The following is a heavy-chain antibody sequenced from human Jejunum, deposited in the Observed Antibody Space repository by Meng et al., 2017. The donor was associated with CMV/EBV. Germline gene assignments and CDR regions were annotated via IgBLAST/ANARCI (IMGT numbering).Heavy chain of an antibody. V-gene: IGHV4-30-4*06. D-gene: IGHD1-20*01. CDR1: VSISTGGSY. Sequence: VSISTGGSYGSCSLQHPGKGLEWVGYVSYRVSTFYNPSLQSRVAISLDTSKNQFSLRVNSVTAADTAVYYCASSSVKYNFPGTWFDPWGQGALVTVSS. CDR2: VSYRVST. CDR3: ASSSVKYNFPGTWFDP. J-gene: IGHJ5*02.